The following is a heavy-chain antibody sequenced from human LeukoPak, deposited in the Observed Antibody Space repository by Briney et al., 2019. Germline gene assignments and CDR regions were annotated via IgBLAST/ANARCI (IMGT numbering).Heavy chain of an antibody. CDR2: SNSDGSGR. V-gene: IGHV3-74*01. D-gene: IGHD6-19*01. J-gene: IGHJ4*02. CDR3: ARMVAVAGDYFDY. Sequence: GGSLRLSCAALGFTLSRYWMHGVRQTPGKGLEWVSHSNSDGSGRTYADSVKGRFTISRDNAKNTLYLQMNSLRAEDTAVYYCARMVAVAGDYFDYWGQGTLVTVSS. CDR1: GFTLSRYW.